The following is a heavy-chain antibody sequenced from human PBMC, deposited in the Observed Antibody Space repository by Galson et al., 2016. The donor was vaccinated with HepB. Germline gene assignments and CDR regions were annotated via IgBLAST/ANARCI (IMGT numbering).Heavy chain of an antibody. D-gene: IGHD2-15*01. Sequence: SLRLSCAASAFTFRSHAMTWVRQAPGKGLEWVSSLASDGSTYYADSVKGRFTISRDNSKNTLYLQLNSLRAEDTAVYYCAKERRGGSCYPPETEGWGQGTLVTVSS. CDR1: AFTFRSHA. CDR3: AKERRGGSCYPPETEG. V-gene: IGHV3-23*01. CDR2: LASDGST. J-gene: IGHJ4*02.